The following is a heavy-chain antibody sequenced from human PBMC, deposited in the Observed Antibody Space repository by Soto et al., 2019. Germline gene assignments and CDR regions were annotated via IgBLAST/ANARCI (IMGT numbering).Heavy chain of an antibody. Sequence: SVKVSCKASGGTFSSYAISWVRQAPGQGLEWMGGIIPIFGTANYAQKFQGRVTITADESTSTAYMELSSLRSEDTAVYYCATPAGHYSFPLYYYDGMDVWGQGTTVTVSS. V-gene: IGHV1-69*13. CDR1: GGTFSSYA. J-gene: IGHJ6*02. D-gene: IGHD3-3*01. CDR3: ATPAGHYSFPLYYYDGMDV. CDR2: IIPIFGTA.